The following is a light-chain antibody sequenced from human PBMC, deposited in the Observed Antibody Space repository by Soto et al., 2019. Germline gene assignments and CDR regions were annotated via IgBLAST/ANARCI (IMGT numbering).Light chain of an antibody. Sequence: DIQLTQTPSTLSASVGYEFTITCRASQTISRWLAWYQQKPVRAPKLLIYDASTLESGVPSRFSGSGSETEFTLTISRLQPDDFATYFCHSRAFGQGTRLEIK. CDR1: QTISRW. V-gene: IGKV1-5*01. CDR3: HSRA. J-gene: IGKJ5*01. CDR2: DAS.